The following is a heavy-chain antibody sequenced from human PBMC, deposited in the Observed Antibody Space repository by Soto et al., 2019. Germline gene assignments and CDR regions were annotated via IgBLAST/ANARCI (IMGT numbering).Heavy chain of an antibody. V-gene: IGHV1-58*01. Sequence: SVKVSCKASGFTFTSSAVQWVRQARGQRLEWIGWIVVGSGNTNYAQKFQERVTITRDMSTSTAYMELSSLRSEDTAVYYCAARLVGDALKPFDAFDIWGQGTMVTVSS. CDR3: AARLVGDALKPFDAFDI. CDR2: IVVGSGNT. CDR1: GFTFTSSA. D-gene: IGHD2-15*01. J-gene: IGHJ3*02.